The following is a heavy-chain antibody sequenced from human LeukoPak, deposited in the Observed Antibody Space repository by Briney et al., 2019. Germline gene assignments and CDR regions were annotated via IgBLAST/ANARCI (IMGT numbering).Heavy chain of an antibody. J-gene: IGHJ4*02. CDR1: GFTFSNAW. D-gene: IGHD3-22*01. V-gene: IGHV3-48*04. Sequence: GGSLRLSCAASGFTFSNAWMSWVRQAPGKGLEWISYISSSSSPILYADSVKGRFTISRDNAKNSLYLQMNSLRAEDTAIYYCARDLGLRQWMIYFDYWGQGTLVSVSS. CDR3: ARDLGLRQWMIYFDY. CDR2: ISSSSSPI.